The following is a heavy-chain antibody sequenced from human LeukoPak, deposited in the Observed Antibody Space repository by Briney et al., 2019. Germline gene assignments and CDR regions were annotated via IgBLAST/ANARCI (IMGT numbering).Heavy chain of an antibody. CDR3: ARALKYYYDSSGYQGAFDI. V-gene: IGHV3-7*01. J-gene: IGHJ3*02. CDR1: GFTFSRHW. CDR2: INQDGSEK. D-gene: IGHD3-22*01. Sequence: TGGSLRLSCAASGFTFSRHWMSWVRQAPGKGLEWVGNINQDGSEKYYVDSVKGRFTISRDNAKNSLYLQMNSLRAEDTAVYYCARALKYYYDSSGYQGAFDIWGQGTMVTVSS.